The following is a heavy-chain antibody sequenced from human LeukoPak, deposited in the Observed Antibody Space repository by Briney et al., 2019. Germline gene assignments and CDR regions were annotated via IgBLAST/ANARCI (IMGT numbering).Heavy chain of an antibody. CDR3: ARELRYHRYNWNDAGAWFDP. CDR1: GFTFSDYY. D-gene: IGHD1-1*01. CDR2: ISSSGSTI. V-gene: IGHV3-11*04. Sequence: PGGSLRLSCAASGFTFSDYYMSWIRQAPGKGLEWVSYISSSGSTIYYADSVKGRFTISRDNAKNSLYLQMNSLRAEDTAVYYCARELRYHRYNWNDAGAWFDPWGQGTLVTVSS. J-gene: IGHJ5*02.